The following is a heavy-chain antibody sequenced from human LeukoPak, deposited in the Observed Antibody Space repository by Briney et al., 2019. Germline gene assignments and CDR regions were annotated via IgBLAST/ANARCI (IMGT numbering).Heavy chain of an antibody. Sequence: SGGSLRLSCAASGLTVSSNYMSWVRQAPGKGLEWVSVIYSGGSTYYADSVKGRFTISRDNSKNTLYLQMNSLRAEDTAVYYCARDTGYSGYAHDAFDIWGQGTMVTVSS. D-gene: IGHD5-12*01. CDR2: IYSGGST. CDR1: GLTVSSNY. J-gene: IGHJ3*02. CDR3: ARDTGYSGYAHDAFDI. V-gene: IGHV3-53*01.